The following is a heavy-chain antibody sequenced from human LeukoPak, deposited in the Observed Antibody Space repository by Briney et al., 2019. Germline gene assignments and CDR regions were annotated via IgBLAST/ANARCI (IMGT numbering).Heavy chain of an antibody. CDR3: ARGDILTGSYYFGY. V-gene: IGHV4-59*01. CDR1: GGSISSYY. CDR2: TYYSGST. J-gene: IGHJ4*02. Sequence: SETLSVTSTVSGGSISSYYWSWIRQPPGKGLERIGYTYYSGSTNYNPSLKSLVTISVDTSKNQFSLKLSTVTAADTAVYYCARGDILTGSYYFGYWGQGTLVTVSS. D-gene: IGHD3-9*01.